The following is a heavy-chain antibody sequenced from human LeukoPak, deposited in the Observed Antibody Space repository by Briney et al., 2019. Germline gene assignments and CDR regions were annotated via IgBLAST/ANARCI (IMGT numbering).Heavy chain of an antibody. CDR1: GGSISSSSYY. CDR3: ARGVCSGGSCYLSWFDP. CDR2: INHSGST. D-gene: IGHD2-15*01. V-gene: IGHV4-39*07. Sequence: SETLSLTCTVSGGSISSSSYYWGWIRLPPGKGLEWIGEINHSGSTNYNPSLKSRVTISVDTSKNQFSLKLSSVTAADTAVYYCARGVCSGGSCYLSWFDPWGQGTLVTVSS. J-gene: IGHJ5*02.